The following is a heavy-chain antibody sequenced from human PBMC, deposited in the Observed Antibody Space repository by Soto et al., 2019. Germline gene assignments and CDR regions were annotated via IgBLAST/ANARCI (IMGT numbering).Heavy chain of an antibody. J-gene: IGHJ4*02. Sequence: SETLSLTCTVSGGSISSYYWSWIRQPPGKGLEWIGYIYYSGSTNYNPSLKSRVTISVDTSKNQFSLKLSSVTAADTAVYYCARALPRGYSYGYFQYYFDYWGQGTLVTVSS. D-gene: IGHD5-18*01. CDR1: GGSISSYY. CDR3: ARALPRGYSYGYFQYYFDY. V-gene: IGHV4-59*01. CDR2: IYYSGST.